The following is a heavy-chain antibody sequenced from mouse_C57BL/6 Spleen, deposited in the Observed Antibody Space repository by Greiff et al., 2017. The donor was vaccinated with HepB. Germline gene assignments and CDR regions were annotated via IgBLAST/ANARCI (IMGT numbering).Heavy chain of an antibody. CDR2: INPNNGGT. D-gene: IGHD2-5*01. CDR3: ARGYSNYEDYAMDY. J-gene: IGHJ4*01. V-gene: IGHV1-18*01. Sequence: VQLQQSGPELVKPGASVKIPCKASGYTFTDYNMDWVKQGHGKSLEWIGDINPNNGGTIYNQKFKGKATLTVDKSSSTAYMELRSLTSEDTAVYYCARGYSNYEDYAMDYWGQGTSVTVSS. CDR1: GYTFTDYN.